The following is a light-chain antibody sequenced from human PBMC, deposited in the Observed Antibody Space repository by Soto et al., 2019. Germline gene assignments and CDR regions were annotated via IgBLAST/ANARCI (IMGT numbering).Light chain of an antibody. CDR2: WAS. Sequence: DFVMTQSPDSLAVSLGERATINCKSSHSVLSSSDNQHSLAWFQQKPGQPPKLIMYWASTRKSGVPDRFSGGGSGTDFTLTISSLQAADVAVYYCQQYHSYPITFGQGTRLEIK. V-gene: IGKV4-1*01. CDR1: HSVLSSSDNQHS. J-gene: IGKJ5*01. CDR3: QQYHSYPIT.